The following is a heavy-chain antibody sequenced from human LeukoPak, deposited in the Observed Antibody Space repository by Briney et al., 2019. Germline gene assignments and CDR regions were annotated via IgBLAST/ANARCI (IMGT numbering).Heavy chain of an antibody. J-gene: IGHJ5*02. V-gene: IGHV3-48*03. CDR1: GFTFSSYE. CDR2: ISSSGSTI. Sequence: GGSLRLSCAASGFTFSSYEINWVRQAPGKGLEGISYISSSGSTIYYADSVKGRLTISRDNAKNSLYLQMNSLRGEDTAVYYCARKSSFVPWGEGTLVTLSS. CDR3: ARKSSFVP. D-gene: IGHD2-2*01.